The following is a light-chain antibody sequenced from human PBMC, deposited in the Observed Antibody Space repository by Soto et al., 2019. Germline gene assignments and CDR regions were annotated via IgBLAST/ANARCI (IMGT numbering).Light chain of an antibody. V-gene: IGLV1-51*01. CDR3: GTWDSSLSAGV. CDR1: SSNIGNNY. J-gene: IGLJ2*01. CDR2: DNN. Sequence: HSVLTQPPSVSAAPGQKVTISCSGSSSNIGNNYVSWYQQLPGTAPKLLIYDNNKRPSGIPDRFSGSKSGTSATLGITGLQTGDEADYYCGTWDSSLSAGVFGGGTKVTLL.